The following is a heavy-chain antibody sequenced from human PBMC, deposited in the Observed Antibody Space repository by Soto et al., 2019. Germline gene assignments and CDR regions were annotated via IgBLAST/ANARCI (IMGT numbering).Heavy chain of an antibody. CDR3: ARGVTYYYDSSGYGGSNWFDP. CDR1: GYTFSDYY. J-gene: IGHJ5*02. Sequence: ASVKVSCKASGYTFSDYYIHWVRQAPGQGLEWMGWINPNSGGTNYAQKFQGRVTMTRDTSISTAYMELSRLRSDDTAVYYCARGVTYYYDSSGYGGSNWFDPWGQGTLVTVSS. CDR2: INPNSGGT. D-gene: IGHD3-22*01. V-gene: IGHV1-2*02.